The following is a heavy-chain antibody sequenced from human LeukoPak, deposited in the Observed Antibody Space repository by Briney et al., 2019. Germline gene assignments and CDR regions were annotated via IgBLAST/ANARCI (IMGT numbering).Heavy chain of an antibody. CDR1: GYTFTGYY. D-gene: IGHD4-17*01. J-gene: IGHJ4*02. CDR2: INPSGGST. CDR3: ARARRVTTFPRWPCDY. Sequence: GASVKVSCKASGYTFTGYYMHWVRQAPGQGLEWMGIINPSGGSTSYAQKFQGRVTMTRDTSTSTVYMELSSLRSEDTAVYYCARARRVTTFPRWPCDYWGQGTLVTVSS. V-gene: IGHV1-46*01.